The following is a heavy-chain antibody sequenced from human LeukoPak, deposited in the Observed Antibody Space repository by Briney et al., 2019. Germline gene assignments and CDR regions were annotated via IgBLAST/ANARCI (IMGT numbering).Heavy chain of an antibody. CDR1: GGSISSGGYY. Sequence: PSETLSLTCTVSGGSISSGGYYWSWIRQHPGKGLEWIGYIYYSGSTYYNPSLKSRVTISVDTSKNQFTLKLSSVTAADTAVYYCARSYKYYYGSGSPRSPFGPWGQGTLVTVSP. V-gene: IGHV4-31*03. CDR2: IYYSGST. CDR3: ARSYKYYYGSGSPRSPFGP. D-gene: IGHD3-10*01. J-gene: IGHJ5*02.